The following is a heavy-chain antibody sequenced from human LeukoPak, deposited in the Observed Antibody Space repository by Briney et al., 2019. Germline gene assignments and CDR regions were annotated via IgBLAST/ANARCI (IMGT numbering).Heavy chain of an antibody. Sequence: PSETLSLTCTVSGDSISTSYWSWIRQPAGKGLEWIGRIYNSGSTNYNPSLKSRVTISVDTSKNQFSLKLSSVTAADTAVYYCARAVSGYYGEYFQHWGQGTLVTVSS. V-gene: IGHV4-4*07. CDR3: ARAVSGYYGEYFQH. D-gene: IGHD3-22*01. CDR2: IYNSGST. J-gene: IGHJ1*01. CDR1: GDSISTSY.